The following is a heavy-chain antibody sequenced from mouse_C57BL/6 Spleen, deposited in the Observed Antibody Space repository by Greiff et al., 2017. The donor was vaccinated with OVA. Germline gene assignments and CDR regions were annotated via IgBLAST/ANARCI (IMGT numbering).Heavy chain of an antibody. D-gene: IGHD2-1*01. V-gene: IGHV1-19*01. CDR3: ARDDGNNYFDY. CDR2: IIPYNGGT. Sequence: VQLQQSGPVLVKPGASVKMSCKASGYTFTDYYMNWVKQSHGKSLEWIGVIIPYNGGTSYNQKFKGKATLTVDKSSSTAYMELNSLTSEDSAVYYCARDDGNNYFDYWGQGTTLTVSS. CDR1: GYTFTDYY. J-gene: IGHJ2*01.